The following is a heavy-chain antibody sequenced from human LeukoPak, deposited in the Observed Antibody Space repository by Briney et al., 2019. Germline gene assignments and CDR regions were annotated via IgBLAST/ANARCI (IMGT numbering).Heavy chain of an antibody. CDR1: GYTFTSYG. J-gene: IGHJ6*03. Sequence: ASVKVSCKASGYTFTSYGISWVRQAPGQGLERMGWISAYNGNTNYAQKLQGRVTMTTDTSTSTAYMKLRSLRSEDTAVYYCVCGVPAAIPSYYYMDVWGKGTTVTVSS. V-gene: IGHV1-18*01. D-gene: IGHD2-2*02. CDR2: ISAYNGNT. CDR3: VCGVPAAIPSYYYMDV.